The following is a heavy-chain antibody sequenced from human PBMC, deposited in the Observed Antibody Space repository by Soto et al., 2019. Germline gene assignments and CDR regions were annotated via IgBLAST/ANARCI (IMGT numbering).Heavy chain of an antibody. CDR1: GGSISSGGYS. CDR2: IYHSGST. J-gene: IGHJ5*02. Sequence: SETLSLTCAVSGGSISSGGYSWSWIRQPPGKGLEWIGYIYHSGSTYYNPSLKSRVTISVDRSKNQFSLKLSSVTAADTAVYYCARINDYGDSNTNRNWFDPWGQGTLVTVSS. D-gene: IGHD4-17*01. V-gene: IGHV4-30-2*02. CDR3: ARINDYGDSNTNRNWFDP.